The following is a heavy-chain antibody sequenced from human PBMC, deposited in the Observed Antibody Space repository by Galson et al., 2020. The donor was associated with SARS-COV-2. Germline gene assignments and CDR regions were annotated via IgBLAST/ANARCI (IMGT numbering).Heavy chain of an antibody. D-gene: IGHD5-18*01. CDR3: ARVCGYIYGYYMVV. Sequence: SETLSLTCTVSGGSISSSNYYWGWIRQPPGKGLEWIGSVYYSGSTYYNPSLKSRVTISVDTSKNQFSLKLSSMTAADTAVYYCARVCGYIYGYYMVVWGKGTTVTISS. CDR1: GGSISSSNYY. CDR2: VYYSGST. V-gene: IGHV4-39*01. J-gene: IGHJ6*03.